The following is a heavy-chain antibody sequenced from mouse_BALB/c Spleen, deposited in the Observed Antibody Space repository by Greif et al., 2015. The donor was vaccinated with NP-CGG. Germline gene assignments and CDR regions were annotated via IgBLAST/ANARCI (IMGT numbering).Heavy chain of an antibody. CDR3: ARERAYYRYDGASYAMDY. V-gene: IGHV5-17*02. D-gene: IGHD2-14*01. J-gene: IGHJ4*01. CDR1: GFTFSSFG. Sequence: EVQLVESGGGLVQPGGSRKLSCAASGFTFSSFGMHWVRQAPEKGLEWVAYISSGSSTIYYADTVKGRFTISRDNPKNTLFLQMTSLRSEDTAMYYCARERAYYRYDGASYAMDYWGQGTSVTVSS. CDR2: ISSGSSTI.